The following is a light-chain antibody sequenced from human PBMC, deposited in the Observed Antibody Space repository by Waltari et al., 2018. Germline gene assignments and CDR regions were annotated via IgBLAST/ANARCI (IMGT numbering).Light chain of an antibody. CDR1: TGTITSRHY. Sequence: PVLTPEPSLAVFPGHTVTLPRGSRTGTITSRHYPDCFQQKHGQAPRTLVFDPNIKHSWTPARFSGSLLGGKAALTLSGAQPDDEAEYYCLLFYSGPRVFGGGTKLTVL. V-gene: IGLV7-46*01. CDR3: LLFYSGPRV. J-gene: IGLJ2*01. CDR2: DPN.